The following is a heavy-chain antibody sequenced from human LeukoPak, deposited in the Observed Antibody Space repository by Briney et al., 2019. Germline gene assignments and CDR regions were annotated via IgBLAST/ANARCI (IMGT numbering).Heavy chain of an antibody. V-gene: IGHV4-39*07. CDR3: ARGGYYYDSSGYYNWFDP. J-gene: IGHJ5*02. D-gene: IGHD3-22*01. Sequence: SETLSLTCTVSGGSISSSSYYWGWIRQPPGKGLEWIGRIYTSGSTNYNPSLKSRVTMSVDTSKNQFSLKLSSVTAADTAVYYCARGGYYYDSSGYYNWFDPWGQGTLVTVSS. CDR1: GGSISSSSYY. CDR2: IYTSGST.